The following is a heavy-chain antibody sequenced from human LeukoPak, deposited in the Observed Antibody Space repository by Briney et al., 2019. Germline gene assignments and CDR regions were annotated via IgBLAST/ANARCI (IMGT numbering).Heavy chain of an antibody. CDR3: ARGAYFDWLLSYLDY. D-gene: IGHD3-9*01. V-gene: IGHV3-74*01. CDR1: GFTFSSYW. Sequence: GGSLRLSCAASGFTFSSYWMHWVRQAPGKGLVWVSRINSDGSSTSYADSVKGRFTMSRDNAKNTLYLQMNSLRAEDTAVYYCARGAYFDWLLSYLDYWGQGTLVTVSS. CDR2: INSDGSST. J-gene: IGHJ4*02.